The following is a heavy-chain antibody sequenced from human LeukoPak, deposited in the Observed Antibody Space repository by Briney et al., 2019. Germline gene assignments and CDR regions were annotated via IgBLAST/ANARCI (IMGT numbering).Heavy chain of an antibody. CDR2: IYTSGST. CDR3: ARGGRRYGDYAVMVY. D-gene: IGHD4-17*01. CDR1: GGSISSYY. Sequence: SETLSLTCTVSGGSISSYYWSWIRQPAGKGLELIGRIYTSGSTNYNPSLKSRVTMSVDTSKNQFSLKLSSGTAADTAVYYCARGGRRYGDYAVMVYWGQGTLVTVSS. J-gene: IGHJ4*02. V-gene: IGHV4-4*07.